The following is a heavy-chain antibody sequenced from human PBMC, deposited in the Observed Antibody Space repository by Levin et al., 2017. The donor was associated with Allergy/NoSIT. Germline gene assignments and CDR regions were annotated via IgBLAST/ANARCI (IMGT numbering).Heavy chain of an antibody. CDR2: IHYSGST. CDR1: GGSISSRSYY. CDR3: ARHKLTYYYDSSGYYYDY. J-gene: IGHJ4*02. D-gene: IGHD3-22*01. Sequence: SETLSLTCTVSGGSISSRSYYWGWIRQPPGKGLEWIGSIHYSGSTYDNPSLKSRVTISVDTSKNQFSLKLSSVTAADTAVYYSARHKLTYYYDSSGYYYDYWGQGTLVTVSS. V-gene: IGHV4-39*01.